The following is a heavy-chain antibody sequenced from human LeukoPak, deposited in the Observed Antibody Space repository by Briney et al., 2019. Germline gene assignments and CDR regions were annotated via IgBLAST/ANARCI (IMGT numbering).Heavy chain of an antibody. J-gene: IGHJ4*02. CDR1: GGSFSGYY. D-gene: IGHD6-19*01. CDR2: INHSGST. CDR3: ASPYSSGWSFDY. Sequence: SETLSLTCAVYGGSFSGYYWSWIRQPPGKGLEWIGEINHSGSTNYNPSLKSRVTISVDTSKNQFSLKLSFVTAADTAVYYCASPYSSGWSFDYWGQGTLVTVSS. V-gene: IGHV4-34*01.